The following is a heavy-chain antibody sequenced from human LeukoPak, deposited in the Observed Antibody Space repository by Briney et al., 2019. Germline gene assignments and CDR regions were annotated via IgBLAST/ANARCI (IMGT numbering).Heavy chain of an antibody. D-gene: IGHD6-13*01. J-gene: IGHJ6*03. CDR3: ARAIAAAPTPQYYYYYYMDV. Sequence: SETLSLTCTVSSDSISGYYWSWIRQPAGKGLEWIGRIYTSGRINYNPSLKSRVTMSVDTSRNQFSLKLSSVTAADTAVYYCARAIAAAPTPQYYYYYYMDVWGKGTTVTVSS. CDR1: SDSISGYY. V-gene: IGHV4-4*07. CDR2: IYTSGRI.